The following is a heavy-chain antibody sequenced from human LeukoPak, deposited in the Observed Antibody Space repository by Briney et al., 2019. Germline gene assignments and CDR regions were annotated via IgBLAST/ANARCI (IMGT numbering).Heavy chain of an antibody. V-gene: IGHV5-51*01. CDR3: ARLVGARNKDLFDY. CDR2: VYPGDSDN. Sequence: GESLKISCRGSGYSFTSYWIGGGRQMPGEGVEWVGIVYPGDSDNRYSPSFQGQVTISTDKSISTAYLQWSSLKASDTAMYYCARLVGARNKDLFDYWGQGTLVTVSS. D-gene: IGHD1-26*01. J-gene: IGHJ4*02. CDR1: GYSFTSYW.